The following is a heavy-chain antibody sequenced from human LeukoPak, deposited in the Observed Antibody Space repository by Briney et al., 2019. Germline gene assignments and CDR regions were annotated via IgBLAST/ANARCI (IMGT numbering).Heavy chain of an antibody. CDR1: GFTFDDYG. V-gene: IGHV3-20*04. D-gene: IGHD3-10*01. J-gene: IGHJ5*02. CDR3: ARLSGFGESDNWFDP. Sequence: GGSLRLSCAASGFTFDDYGMSWVRQAPGKGLEWVSGINWNGGSTGYADSVKGRFTISRDNAKNSLYLQMNSLRAEDMALYYCARLSGFGESDNWFDPWGQGTLVTVSS. CDR2: INWNGGST.